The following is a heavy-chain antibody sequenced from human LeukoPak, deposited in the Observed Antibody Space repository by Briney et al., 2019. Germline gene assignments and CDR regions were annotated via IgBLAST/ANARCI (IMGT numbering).Heavy chain of an antibody. CDR2: IYYSGST. CDR1: GGSISSYY. D-gene: IGHD3-3*01. Sequence: SETLSLTCTVSGGSISSYYWSWIRQPPGKGLEWIGYIYYSGSTNYNPSLKSRVTISVDTSKNQFSLKLSSVTAADTAVYYCARGDYDFWSGYYRADYYGMDVWGQGTTVTVSS. CDR3: ARGDYDFWSGYYRADYYGMDV. J-gene: IGHJ6*02. V-gene: IGHV4-59*12.